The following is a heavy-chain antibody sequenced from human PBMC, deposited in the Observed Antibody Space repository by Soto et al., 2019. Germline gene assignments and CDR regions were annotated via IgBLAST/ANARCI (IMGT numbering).Heavy chain of an antibody. Sequence: GGSLRLSCAASGFTFSSYSMNWVRQAPGKGLEWVSSISSSSSYIYYADSVKGGFTISRDNAKNSLYPQMNSLRAEDTAVYYCARDQGYCTNGVCPRGMDVWGQGTTVTVSS. CDR3: ARDQGYCTNGVCPRGMDV. V-gene: IGHV3-21*01. D-gene: IGHD2-8*01. CDR1: GFTFSSYS. CDR2: ISSSSSYI. J-gene: IGHJ6*02.